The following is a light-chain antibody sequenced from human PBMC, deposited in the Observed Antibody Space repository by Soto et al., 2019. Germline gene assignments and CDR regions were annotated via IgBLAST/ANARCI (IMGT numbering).Light chain of an antibody. CDR2: AAS. Sequence: DIQMTQSPSSLSASVGDRVAITCRASQDIRNELGWYQQKSGEAPKRMVFAASTLQRGVPPSFRGSGSGTEFTLPIADVQPEDFSNYYCLQQYSSPTPFGQGVKLEL. J-gene: IGKJ2*01. V-gene: IGKV1-17*02. CDR1: QDIRNE. CDR3: LQQYSSPTP.